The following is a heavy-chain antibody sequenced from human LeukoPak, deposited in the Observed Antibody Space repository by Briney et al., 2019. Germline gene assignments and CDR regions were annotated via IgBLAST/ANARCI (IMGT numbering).Heavy chain of an antibody. Sequence: PGGSLRLSCAASGFTFSSYAMHWVRQAPGKGLEWVAVISYDGSNKYYADSVKGRFTISRDNSKNTLYLQTNSLRAEDTAVYYCARDAGGSTVTTSDFDYWGQGTLVTVSS. J-gene: IGHJ4*02. CDR3: ARDAGGSTVTTSDFDY. CDR1: GFTFSSYA. V-gene: IGHV3-30-3*01. D-gene: IGHD4-17*01. CDR2: ISYDGSNK.